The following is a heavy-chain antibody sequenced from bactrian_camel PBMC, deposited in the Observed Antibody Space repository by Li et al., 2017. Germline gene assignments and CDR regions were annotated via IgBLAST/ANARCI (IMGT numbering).Heavy chain of an antibody. Sequence: QLVESGGGLVQPGGSLRLSCAASGFTFSSYWMYWVRQAPGKGLKWVASINSGGTTTYYADSVKGRFTISRDNAKNTVYLQMSSLRPEDTAVYYCAVGRYGDRWSGECAADEFLYWGQGTQVTVS. D-gene: IGHD6*01. V-gene: IGHV3S25*01. J-gene: IGHJ4*01. CDR1: GFTFSSYW. CDR2: INSGGTTT. CDR3: AVGRYGDRWSGECAADEFLY.